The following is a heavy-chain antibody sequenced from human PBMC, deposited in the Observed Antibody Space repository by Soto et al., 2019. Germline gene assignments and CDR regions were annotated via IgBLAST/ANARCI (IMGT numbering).Heavy chain of an antibody. CDR1: GFTFSSYA. Sequence: HPGGSLRLSCSASGFTFSSYAMHWVRQAPGKGLEYVSAISSNGGSTYYADSVKGRFTISRDNSKNTLYLQMSSLRAEDTAVYYCVKASRGSIAVAWHYGMDVWGQGTTVTVSS. CDR2: ISSNGGST. J-gene: IGHJ6*02. CDR3: VKASRGSIAVAWHYGMDV. D-gene: IGHD6-19*01. V-gene: IGHV3-64D*06.